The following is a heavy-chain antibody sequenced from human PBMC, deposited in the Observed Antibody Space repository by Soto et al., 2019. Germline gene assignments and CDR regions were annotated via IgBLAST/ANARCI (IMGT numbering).Heavy chain of an antibody. Sequence: GGSLRLSCAASGFTVSSNYMSWVRQAPGKGLEWVSVIYSGGSTYYPDSVKGRFTISRDNSKNTLYLQMNSLRAEETAVYYCARDSEYSGYEDDYWGQGTLVTVSS. D-gene: IGHD5-12*01. CDR3: ARDSEYSGYEDDY. V-gene: IGHV3-66*01. J-gene: IGHJ4*02. CDR2: IYSGGST. CDR1: GFTVSSNY.